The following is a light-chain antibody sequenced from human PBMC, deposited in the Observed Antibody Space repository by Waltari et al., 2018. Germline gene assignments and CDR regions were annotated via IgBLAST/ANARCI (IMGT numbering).Light chain of an antibody. CDR3: QQYYSSPPVT. CDR2: WAS. J-gene: IGKJ3*01. Sequence: DFVMTQSPDSLAVSLGERATINCRSSQSVFYSPTNKNYLAWYQQKPGQPPKLLIYWASTRQSGVPDRLSGSGSGTDFTLTSTNLQAEDVAVYYCQQYYSSPPVTFGTGTKVEIK. CDR1: QSVFYSPTNKNY. V-gene: IGKV4-1*01.